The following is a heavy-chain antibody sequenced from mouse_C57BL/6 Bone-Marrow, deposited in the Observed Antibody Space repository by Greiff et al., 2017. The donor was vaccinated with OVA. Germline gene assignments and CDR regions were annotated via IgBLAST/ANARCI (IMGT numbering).Heavy chain of an antibody. CDR1: GFTFSDYG. CDR2: ISNLAYSI. D-gene: IGHD2-4*01. CDR3: ARRGDYDHYAMDY. V-gene: IGHV5-15*01. Sequence: EVKLVESGGGLVQPGGSLKLSCAASGFTFSDYGMAWVRQAPRKGPEWVAFISNLAYSIYYADTVTGRFTISRENAKNTLYLEMSSLRSEDTAMYYCARRGDYDHYAMDYWGQGTSVTVSA. J-gene: IGHJ4*01.